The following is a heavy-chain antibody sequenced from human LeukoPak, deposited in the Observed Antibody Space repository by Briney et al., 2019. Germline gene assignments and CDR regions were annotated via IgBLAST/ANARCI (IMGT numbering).Heavy chain of an antibody. V-gene: IGHV3-30*18. J-gene: IGHJ6*02. Sequence: GGSLRLSCAASGFTFSSYGMHWVRQAPGKGLEWVAVISYDGSNKYYAGSVKGRFTISRDNSKNTLYLQMNSLRAEDTAVYYCAKADGYCSGGSCRWHYYAMDVWGQGTTVTVSS. CDR1: GFTFSSYG. CDR2: ISYDGSNK. D-gene: IGHD2-15*01. CDR3: AKADGYCSGGSCRWHYYAMDV.